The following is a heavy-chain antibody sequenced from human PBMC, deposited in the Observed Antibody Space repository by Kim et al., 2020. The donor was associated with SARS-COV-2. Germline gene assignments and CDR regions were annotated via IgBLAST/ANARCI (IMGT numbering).Heavy chain of an antibody. CDR2: ISSASGMI. Sequence: GGSLRLSCAASEFTFRQYEMNWVRQAPGKGLEWISYISSASGMINYADSVKGRFTISRDNAKNSLFLQMNSLRAEDTAIYYCARDLYGSGWYTYNALDVWGQGTTVTVSS. CDR3: ARDLYGSGWYTYNALDV. J-gene: IGHJ6*02. CDR1: EFTFRQYE. V-gene: IGHV3-48*03. D-gene: IGHD6-19*01.